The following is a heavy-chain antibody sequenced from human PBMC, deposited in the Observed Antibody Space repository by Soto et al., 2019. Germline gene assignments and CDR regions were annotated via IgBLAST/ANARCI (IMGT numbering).Heavy chain of an antibody. CDR1: GYTFSSYG. J-gene: IGHJ4*02. CDR2: ISAYNGNT. V-gene: IGHV1-18*01. Sequence: QVQLVQSGAEVKKPGASVKVSCKASGYTFSSYGISWVRQAPGQGLEWMGWISAYNGNTKYAQKLQGRVTXTXEXXTSTGYTELRSLRSDDTAVYYCARREVGTTLDFDYWGQGTLVTVSS. CDR3: ARREVGTTLDFDY. D-gene: IGHD1-26*01.